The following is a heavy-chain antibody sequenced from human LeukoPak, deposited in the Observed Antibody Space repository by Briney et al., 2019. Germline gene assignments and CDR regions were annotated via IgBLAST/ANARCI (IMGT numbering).Heavy chain of an antibody. CDR3: AREIGSYGYHY. CDR2: IYYSGST. Sequence: SETLSLTCTVSGGSISSGDYYWSWIRQPPGKGLEWIGYIYYSGSTYYNPSLKSRVTISVDTSKNQFSLKLSSVTAADTAVYYCAREIGSYGYHYWGQGTLVTVSS. V-gene: IGHV4-30-4*01. D-gene: IGHD5-12*01. CDR1: GGSISSGDYY. J-gene: IGHJ4*02.